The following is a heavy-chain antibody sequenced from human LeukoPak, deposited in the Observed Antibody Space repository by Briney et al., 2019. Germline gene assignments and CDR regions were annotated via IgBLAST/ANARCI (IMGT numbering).Heavy chain of an antibody. CDR2: INHSGST. CDR1: GGSFSGYY. J-gene: IGHJ4*02. Sequence: SETLSLTCAVYGGSFSGYYWSWIRQPPGKGLEWIGEINHSGSTNYNLSLKSRVTISVDTSKNQFSLKLSSVTAADTAVYYCASLHRYYYGSGSYIYDYWGQGTLVTVSS. D-gene: IGHD3-10*01. CDR3: ASLHRYYYGSGSYIYDY. V-gene: IGHV4-34*01.